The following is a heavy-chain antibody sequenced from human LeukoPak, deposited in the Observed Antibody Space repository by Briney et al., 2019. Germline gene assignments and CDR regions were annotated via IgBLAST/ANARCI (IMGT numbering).Heavy chain of an antibody. V-gene: IGHV1-8*01. CDR1: GYTFTSYD. CDR2: MNPNSGNT. CDR3: ARGYIYYDFWSGYVGYYYMDV. J-gene: IGHJ6*03. D-gene: IGHD3-3*01. Sequence: ASVKVSCEASGYTFTSYDINWVRQATGQGLEWMGWMNPNSGNTGYAQKFQGRVTMTRNTSISTAYMELSSLRSEDTAVYYCARGYIYYDFWSGYVGYYYMDVWGKGTTVTVSS.